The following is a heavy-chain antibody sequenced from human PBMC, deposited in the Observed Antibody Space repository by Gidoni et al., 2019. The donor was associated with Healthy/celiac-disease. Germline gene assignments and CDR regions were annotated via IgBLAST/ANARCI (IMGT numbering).Heavy chain of an antibody. J-gene: IGHJ2*01. CDR2: IDPSDSYT. D-gene: IGHD2-15*01. V-gene: IGHV5-10-1*01. CDR3: ARWGGYCSGGSCYSERYFDL. Sequence: EVQLVQSGAEVKKPGESLRISCKGSGYSFTSYWISWVRQMPGKGLEWMGRIDPSDSYTNYSPSFQGHVTISADKSISTAYLQWSSLKASDTAMYYCARWGGYCSGGSCYSERYFDLWGRGTLVTVSS. CDR1: GYSFTSYW.